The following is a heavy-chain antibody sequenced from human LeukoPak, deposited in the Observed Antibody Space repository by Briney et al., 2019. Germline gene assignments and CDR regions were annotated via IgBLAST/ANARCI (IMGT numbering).Heavy chain of an antibody. D-gene: IGHD1-26*01. Sequence: GGSLRLSCSASGFTFSSYAMHWVRQAPGKGLEWVAGISYDGSNKYYADSVKGRFTISRDNSKNTLYLQMNSLRAEDTAVYYCARDGARGYYFDYWGQGTLVTVSS. CDR1: GFTFSSYA. V-gene: IGHV3-30*14. CDR2: ISYDGSNK. J-gene: IGHJ4*02. CDR3: ARDGARGYYFDY.